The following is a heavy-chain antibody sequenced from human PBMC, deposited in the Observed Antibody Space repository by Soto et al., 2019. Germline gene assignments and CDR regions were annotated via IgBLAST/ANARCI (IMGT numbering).Heavy chain of an antibody. D-gene: IGHD2-21*01. J-gene: IGHJ5*02. CDR1: GFTFSSYW. CDR2: IKQDGSEK. CDR3: ARDLPRGDPGWFDP. Sequence: GGSLRLSCAASGFTFSSYWMSWVRQAPGKGLEWVANIKQDGSEKYYVDSVKGRFTISRDNAKNSLYLQMNSLRAEDTAVYYCARDLPRGDPGWFDPWGQGTLVTVS. V-gene: IGHV3-7*01.